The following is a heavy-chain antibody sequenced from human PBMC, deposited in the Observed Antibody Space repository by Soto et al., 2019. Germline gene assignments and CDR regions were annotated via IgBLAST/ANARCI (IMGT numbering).Heavy chain of an antibody. CDR1: GFTFSSYA. D-gene: IGHD3-22*01. V-gene: IGHV3-23*01. J-gene: IGHJ4*02. CDR2: ISGSGGST. CDR3: AKQATGYYYDSSGYPDY. Sequence: GGSLRLSCAASGFTFSSYAMSWVRQAPGNGLEWVSAISGSGGSTYYADSVKGRFTISRDNSKNTLYLQMNSLRAEDTAVYYCAKQATGYYYDSSGYPDYWGQGTLVTVSS.